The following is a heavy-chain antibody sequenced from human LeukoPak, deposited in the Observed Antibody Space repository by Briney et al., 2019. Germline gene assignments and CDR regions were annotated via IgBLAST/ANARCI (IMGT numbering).Heavy chain of an antibody. CDR1: GFTFSDYW. Sequence: GGSLRLSCAASGFTFSDYWMSWVRQAPGKGLEWVAIIKEDGSQKYYVDSVKGRFTLSRDNTKNSLTLQLNSLRAEDAALYYCVRDCYGSGSYYSYFDYWGQGTLVTVSS. J-gene: IGHJ4*02. D-gene: IGHD3-10*01. V-gene: IGHV3-7*01. CDR2: IKEDGSQK. CDR3: VRDCYGSGSYYSYFDY.